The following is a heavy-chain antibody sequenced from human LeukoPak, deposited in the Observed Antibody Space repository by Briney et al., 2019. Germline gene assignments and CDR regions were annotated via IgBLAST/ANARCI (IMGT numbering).Heavy chain of an antibody. CDR1: GFTFSRYG. CDR2: ISYDGGNK. V-gene: IGHV3-30*03. Sequence: PGGSLRLSCAASGFTFSRYGRHWVRQAPGQGLEWVSVISYDGGNKYYADSVKGRFTISRDNSKNTLYLQMNSLRDADTAVYYCGRCNDGLGRYGSSDYWGEGRLVTVSS. CDR3: GRCNDGLGRYGSSDY. D-gene: IGHD2-2*01. J-gene: IGHJ4*02.